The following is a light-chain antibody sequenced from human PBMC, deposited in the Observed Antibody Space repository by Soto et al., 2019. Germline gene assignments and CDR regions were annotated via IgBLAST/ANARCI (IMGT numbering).Light chain of an antibody. CDR2: DAS. CDR3: QHRRNWPWT. Sequence: EIVLTQSPATLSLSPGERATLSCRASQSVSTYLGWYQQKPGQAPRILIYDASNRATGIPGRFSGSGSGTDFTLTISSLEPEDFAVYYCQHRRNWPWTFGQGTKVEVK. J-gene: IGKJ1*01. CDR1: QSVSTY. V-gene: IGKV3-11*01.